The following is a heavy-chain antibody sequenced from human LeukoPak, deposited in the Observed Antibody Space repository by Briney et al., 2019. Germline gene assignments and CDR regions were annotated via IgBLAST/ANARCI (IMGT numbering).Heavy chain of an antibody. CDR1: GGSISSYY. J-gene: IGHJ6*03. CDR2: IYTSGST. Sequence: SETLSLTCTVSGGSISSYYWSWIRQPAGKGLEWIGRIYTSGSTNYNPSLKSQVTMSVDTSKNQFSLKLSSVTAADTAVYYCARGQVVGATTFYYYYMDVWGKGTTVTVSS. V-gene: IGHV4-4*07. D-gene: IGHD1-26*01. CDR3: ARGQVVGATTFYYYYMDV.